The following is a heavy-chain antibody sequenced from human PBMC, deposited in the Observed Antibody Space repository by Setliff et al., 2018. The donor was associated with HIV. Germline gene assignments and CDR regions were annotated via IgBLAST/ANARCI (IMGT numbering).Heavy chain of an antibody. D-gene: IGHD3-10*01. J-gene: IGHJ4*02. CDR1: GGSISNYY. CDR3: TGDYTSGSNRFDY. CDR2: ICPIGSPDFPSGNT. Sequence: SETLSLTCTVSGGSISNYYWSWIRQPPGKGLEWSGYICPIGSPDFPSGNTVYNPYFRSRVTLSLDTSKNQFSLKLTSVTASDASVYYCTGDYTSGSNRFDYWGQGTPVTVSS. V-gene: IGHV4-4*08.